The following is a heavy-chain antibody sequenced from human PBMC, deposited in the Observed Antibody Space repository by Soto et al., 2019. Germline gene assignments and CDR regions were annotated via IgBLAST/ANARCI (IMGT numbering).Heavy chain of an antibody. CDR3: ARRGVAVAGKRTYYYYYGMDV. Sequence: QVQLVQSGAEVKKPGASVKVSCKASGYTFTGYYMHWVRQAPGQGLEWMGWINPNSAGTNYAQKFQGRVTMTRDTSISTAYMELSRLRSDDTAVYYCARRGVAVAGKRTYYYYYGMDVWGQGTTVTVSS. J-gene: IGHJ6*02. CDR1: GYTFTGYY. V-gene: IGHV1-2*02. D-gene: IGHD6-19*01. CDR2: INPNSAGT.